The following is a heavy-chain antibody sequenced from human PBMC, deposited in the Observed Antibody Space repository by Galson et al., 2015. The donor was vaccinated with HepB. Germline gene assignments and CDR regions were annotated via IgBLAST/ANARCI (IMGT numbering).Heavy chain of an antibody. J-gene: IGHJ1*01. CDR3: ARGQGQQLVRTRYFQH. Sequence: TLSLTCAVSGGSISSGGYSWSWIRQPPGKGLEWIGEINHSGSTNYNPSLKSRVTISVDTSKNQFSLKLSSVTAADTAVYYCARGQGQQLVRTRYFQHWGQGTLVTVSS. V-gene: IGHV4-30-2*01. CDR1: GGSISSGGYS. CDR2: INHSGST. D-gene: IGHD6-13*01.